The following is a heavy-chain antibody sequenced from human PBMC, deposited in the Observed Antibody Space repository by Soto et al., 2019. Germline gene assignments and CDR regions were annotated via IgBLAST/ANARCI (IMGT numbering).Heavy chain of an antibody. CDR2: TSYRSKWYN. V-gene: IGHV6-1*01. D-gene: IGHD1-26*01. CDR1: GDSVSRHSAA. CDR3: ARDVDSGSYPNWFDP. J-gene: IGHJ5*02. Sequence: SQTLSLTCAISGDSVSRHSAAWNWIRQSPSRGLEWLGRTSYRSKWYNDYALSVKSRITINPDTSKNQFSLHLNSVTPEDTAVYYCARDVDSGSYPNWFDPWGQGTLVTAS.